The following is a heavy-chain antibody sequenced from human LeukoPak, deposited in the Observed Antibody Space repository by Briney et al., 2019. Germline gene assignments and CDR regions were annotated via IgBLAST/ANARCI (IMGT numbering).Heavy chain of an antibody. CDR1: GGPFSGYY. CDR3: ARGRDPY. D-gene: IGHD5-24*01. CDR2: INHSGST. V-gene: IGHV4-34*01. J-gene: IGHJ4*02. Sequence: KSSETLSLTCAVYGGPFSGYYWTWIRQPPGRGLEWIGEINHSGSTNYNPSLKSRVTISVDTSKSQFSLKLNSVTAADTAMYYCARGRDPYWGQGTLVTVSS.